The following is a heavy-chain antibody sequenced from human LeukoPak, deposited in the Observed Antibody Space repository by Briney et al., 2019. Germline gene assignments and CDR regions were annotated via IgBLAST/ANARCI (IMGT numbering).Heavy chain of an antibody. D-gene: IGHD3-16*02. J-gene: IGHJ4*02. V-gene: IGHV3-30*02. Sequence: PGGSLRLSCAASGFTFSSCGMHWVRQAPGKGLEWVAFIRYDGSNKYYADSVKGRFTISRDNSKNTLYLQMNSLRAEDTAVYYCAKEVLKEFSPTYYFDYWAQGTLVTVSS. CDR3: AKEVLKEFSPTYYFDY. CDR2: IRYDGSNK. CDR1: GFTFSSCG.